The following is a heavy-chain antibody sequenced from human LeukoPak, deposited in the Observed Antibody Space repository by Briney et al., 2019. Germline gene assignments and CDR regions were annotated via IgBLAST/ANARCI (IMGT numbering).Heavy chain of an antibody. J-gene: IGHJ4*02. D-gene: IGHD2-2*01. Sequence: SETLSLTCTVSGGSLSSYYWSWIRQPAGKGLEWIGRIYTSGSTNYNPSLKSRVTMSVDTSKNQFSLKLSSVTAADTAGYYCARARDCSSTSCYFDYWGQGTLVTVSS. CDR2: IYTSGST. CDR1: GGSLSSYY. V-gene: IGHV4-4*07. CDR3: ARARDCSSTSCYFDY.